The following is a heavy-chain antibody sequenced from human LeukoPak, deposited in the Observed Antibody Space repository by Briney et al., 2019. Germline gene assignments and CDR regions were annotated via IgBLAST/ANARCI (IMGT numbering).Heavy chain of an antibody. CDR3: ASPIYGSGSYYGY. CDR1: GGTFSSYA. J-gene: IGHJ4*02. V-gene: IGHV1-69*05. CDR2: IIPIFGTA. Sequence: GASVKVSCKASGGTFSSYAISWVRQAPGQGLEWMGGIIPIFGTANYAQKFQGRVTITTDESTSTAYMELSSLRSEDTAVYYCASPIYGSGSYYGYWGQGTLVTVSS. D-gene: IGHD3-10*01.